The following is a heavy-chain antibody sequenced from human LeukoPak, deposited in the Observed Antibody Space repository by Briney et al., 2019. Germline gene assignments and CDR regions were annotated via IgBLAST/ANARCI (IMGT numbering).Heavy chain of an antibody. D-gene: IGHD3-16*01. CDR1: GFSLRTLG. CDR3: GRDSLGGDY. CDR2: IWNDGSKK. V-gene: IGHV3-33*08. J-gene: IGHJ4*02. Sequence: GGSWRLPWEALGFSLRTLGMPWPGRAQGKGLEWVAVIWNDGSKKFYAESVKGRFTISRDNSQNTLYLQMNRLRAEDTAVYYCGRDSLGGDYWGQGTLVTVSS.